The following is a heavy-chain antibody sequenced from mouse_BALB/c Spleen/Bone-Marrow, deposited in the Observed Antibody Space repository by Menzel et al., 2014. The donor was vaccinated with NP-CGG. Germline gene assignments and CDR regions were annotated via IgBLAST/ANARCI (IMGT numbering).Heavy chain of an antibody. Sequence: EVHLVESGGGLVQPGGSLRLSCAPSGFTFSDYYMSRVRQPPGKALEWLGFIRNKAKGYTTEYIPSVKGRFTISRDNSQSMLYLQMNTLRAEDSATYYCARDRNNDIHWYLDVWGAGTTVTVSS. CDR2: IRNKAKGYTT. CDR3: ARDRNNDIHWYLDV. D-gene: IGHD2-12*01. CDR1: GFTFSDYY. V-gene: IGHV7-3*02. J-gene: IGHJ1*01.